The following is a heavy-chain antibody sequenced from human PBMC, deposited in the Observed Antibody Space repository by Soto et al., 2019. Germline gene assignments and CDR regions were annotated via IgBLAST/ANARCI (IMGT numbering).Heavy chain of an antibody. CDR2: MNPNSGNT. Sequence: GASVKVSCKASGYTFTIYAMNWVRQATGQGLEWMGWMNPNSGNTGYAQKFQGRVTMTRNTSISTAYMELSSLRSEDTAVYYCAKGPVSGIDYWGQGTLVTVSS. CDR3: AKGPVSGIDY. D-gene: IGHD1-20*01. J-gene: IGHJ4*02. V-gene: IGHV1-8*02. CDR1: GYTFTIYA.